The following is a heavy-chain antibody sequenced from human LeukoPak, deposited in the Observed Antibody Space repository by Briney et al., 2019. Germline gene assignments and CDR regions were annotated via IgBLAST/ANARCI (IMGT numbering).Heavy chain of an antibody. V-gene: IGHV3-66*01. CDR3: ARDHWGSLGV. CDR2: IYNGGDT. D-gene: IGHD7-27*01. Sequence: GGSLRLSCAVSGFSVRTSYMTWVRRAPGRGLECVSLIYNGGDTYYADSVKGRFIISKDNSKNTLYLQMNSLRVEDTAVYYCARDHWGSLGVWGQGTTVTVSS. J-gene: IGHJ6*02. CDR1: GFSVRTSY.